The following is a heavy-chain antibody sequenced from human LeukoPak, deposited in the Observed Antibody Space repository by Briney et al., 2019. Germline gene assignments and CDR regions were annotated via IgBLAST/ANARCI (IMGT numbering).Heavy chain of an antibody. J-gene: IGHJ3*02. CDR2: IYTSGST. CDR3: AKAVVANSWDAFDI. CDR1: GGSISSYY. D-gene: IGHD2-2*01. V-gene: IGHV4-4*07. Sequence: SETLSLTCTVSGGSISSYYWSWIRQPAGKGLEWIGRIYTSGSTNYNPSLKSRVTMSVDTSKNQFSLKLSSVTAADTAVYYCAKAVVANSWDAFDIWGQGTMVTVSS.